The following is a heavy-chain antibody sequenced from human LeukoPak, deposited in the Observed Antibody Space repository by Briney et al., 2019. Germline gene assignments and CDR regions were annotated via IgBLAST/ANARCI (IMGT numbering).Heavy chain of an antibody. D-gene: IGHD6-19*01. V-gene: IGHV4-4*02. Sequence: SGTLSLTCAVSGGSISSSNWWSWVRQPPGKGLEWIGEIYHSGSTNYNPSLKGRVTISVDKSKNQFSLKLSSVTAADTAVYYCAREYSSGWSGTGYWGQGTLVTVSS. CDR1: GGSISSSNW. J-gene: IGHJ4*02. CDR2: IYHSGST. CDR3: AREYSSGWSGTGY.